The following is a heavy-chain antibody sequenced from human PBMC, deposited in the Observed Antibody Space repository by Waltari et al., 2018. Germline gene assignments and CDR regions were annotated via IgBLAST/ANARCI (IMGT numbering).Heavy chain of an antibody. Sequence: EVQLVESGGDLVKPGGSLRLTCTVSELSSFWLDWVRQAPGEGVVWGERVKNDGTVISYADVVRGRFAVSRDSAKKTFYVQLNSLRGEDTAVYYCSTNPPGNWGQGTLVTVSS. CDR1: ELSSFW. CDR2: VKNDGTVI. J-gene: IGHJ4*02. CDR3: STNPPGN. V-gene: IGHV3-74*01.